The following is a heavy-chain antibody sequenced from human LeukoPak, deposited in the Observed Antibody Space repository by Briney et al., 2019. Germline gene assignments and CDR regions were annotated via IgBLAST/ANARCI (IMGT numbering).Heavy chain of an antibody. J-gene: IGHJ4*02. D-gene: IGHD6-13*01. CDR1: GFTFRSYG. CDR2: VWYDGNNK. V-gene: IGHV3-33*01. Sequence: GGSLRLSCAASGFTFRSYGMHWVRQAPGKGLEWVAMVWYDGNNKYYADSVKGRFTVSRDNSKDTVSLQLNSLRAEDTAVYYCARGSEAAAGAFDYWGQGALVTVPS. CDR3: ARGSEAAAGAFDY.